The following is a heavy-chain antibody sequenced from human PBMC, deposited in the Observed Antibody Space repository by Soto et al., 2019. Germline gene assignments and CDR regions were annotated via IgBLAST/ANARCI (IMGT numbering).Heavy chain of an antibody. V-gene: IGHV3-23*01. CDR2: ISGSGGST. Sequence: GSLRLSCTASGFTFSSYAMSWVRQAPGKGLEWVSTISGSGGSTYYADSVKGRFTISRDNSKNTLYLQMNSLRAEDTAVYYCAKEPQDCSSTSCYGEDDYPTMIFDYWGQGTLVTVSS. D-gene: IGHD2-2*01. J-gene: IGHJ4*02. CDR1: GFTFSSYA. CDR3: AKEPQDCSSTSCYGEDDYPTMIFDY.